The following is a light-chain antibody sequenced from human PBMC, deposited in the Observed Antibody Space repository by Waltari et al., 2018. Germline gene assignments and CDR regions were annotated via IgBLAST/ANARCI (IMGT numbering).Light chain of an antibody. V-gene: IGLV4-69*01. CDR3: QTGGFGIWV. Sequence: QLMLTQSPSASASLGASVKLTCTLSSGHSSYAIAWHQQQPEKGPRYLMKVNSDGSHIKGDGNPDRFSGSSSGAERYLTISSLQSEDEADYYCQTGGFGIWVFGGGTKLTVL. J-gene: IGLJ3*02. CDR1: SGHSSYA. CDR2: VNSDGSH.